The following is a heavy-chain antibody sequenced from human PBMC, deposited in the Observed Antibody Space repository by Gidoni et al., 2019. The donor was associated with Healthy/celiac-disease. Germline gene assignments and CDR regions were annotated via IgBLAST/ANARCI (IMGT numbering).Heavy chain of an antibody. D-gene: IGHD5-18*01. CDR1: GGTFSSYA. J-gene: IGHJ6*03. V-gene: IGHV1-69*06. CDR2: PIFGTA. Sequence: QVQLVQSGAEVKKRGSGMKVSCKASGGTFSSYAIIPIFGTANYAQRFQGRVTITADKSTSTAYMELSSLRSEDTAVYYCARGPQVAMVTVYYYYYYMDVWGKGTTVTVSS. CDR3: ARGPQVAMVTVYYYYYYMDV.